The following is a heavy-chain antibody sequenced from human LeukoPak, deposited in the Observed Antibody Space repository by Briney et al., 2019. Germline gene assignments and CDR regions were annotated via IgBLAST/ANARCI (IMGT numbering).Heavy chain of an antibody. CDR2: ISYDGSNK. V-gene: IGHV3-30*19. J-gene: IGHJ4*02. CDR1: GFTFSSYG. D-gene: IGHD3-10*01. CDR3: ASPFGESAQFDY. Sequence: GSLRLSCAASGFTFSSYGMHWVRQAPGKGLEWVAVISYDGSNKYYADSVKGRFTISRDNSKNTLYLQMNSLRAEDTAVYYCASPFGESAQFDYWGQGTLVTVSS.